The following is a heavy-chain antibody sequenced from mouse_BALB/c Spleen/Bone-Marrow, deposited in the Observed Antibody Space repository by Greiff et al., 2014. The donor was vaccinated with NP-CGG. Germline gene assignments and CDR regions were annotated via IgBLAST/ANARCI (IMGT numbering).Heavy chain of an antibody. CDR3: AREGGYYAMDS. CDR2: INPYNDGT. J-gene: IGHJ4*01. CDR1: GYTFTSYV. V-gene: IGHV1-14*01. Sequence: EVQLQQSGPELVKPGASVKMSCKASGYTFTSYVMHWVKQKPGQGLEWIGYINPYNDGTKYNEKYKGKATLTSDKSSSTAYMELSSLTSEDSAVYYRAREGGYYAMDSWGQGTSVTVSS.